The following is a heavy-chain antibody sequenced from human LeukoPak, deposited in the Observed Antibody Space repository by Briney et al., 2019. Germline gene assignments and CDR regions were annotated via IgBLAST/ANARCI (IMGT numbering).Heavy chain of an antibody. CDR2: ISAYNGNT. Sequence: ASVKVSCKASGYTFTSYGISWVRQAPGQGLEWMGWISAYNGNTNYAQKLQGRVTMTTDTSTSTAYMELRSLRSDDTAVYYCARVFNDFCSVYYGMDVWGQGTTVTVSS. J-gene: IGHJ6*02. V-gene: IGHV1-18*01. D-gene: IGHD3-3*01. CDR3: ARVFNDFCSVYYGMDV. CDR1: GYTFTSYG.